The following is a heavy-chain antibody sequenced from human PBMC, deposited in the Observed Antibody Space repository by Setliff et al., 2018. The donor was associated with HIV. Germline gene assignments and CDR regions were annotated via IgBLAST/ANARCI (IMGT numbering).Heavy chain of an antibody. CDR1: ARISSNYP. D-gene: IGHD4-17*01. CDR2: IIPVFRTP. Sequence: AASVKVSCKASARISSNYPISWVRQAPGRGLEWMGGIIPVFRTPDYAQRFQDRLTITADESADTVYMELKSLRHEDTAVYFCARDRHYGGLPWYFETWGPGTLVTVSS. CDR3: ARDRHYGGLPWYFET. V-gene: IGHV1-69*13. J-gene: IGHJ4*02.